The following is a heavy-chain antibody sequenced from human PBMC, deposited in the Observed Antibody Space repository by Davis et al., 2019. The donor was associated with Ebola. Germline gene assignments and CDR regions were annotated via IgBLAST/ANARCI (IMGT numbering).Heavy chain of an antibody. CDR2: IRSKANSYAT. J-gene: IGHJ4*02. D-gene: IGHD4-11*01. Sequence: GESLKISCAASGFTFSGSAMHWVRQASGKGLEWVGRIRSKANSYATAYAASVKGRFTISRDDSKNTAYLQMNSLKTEDTAVYYCTTTTTASDYWSQGTLVTVSS. CDR3: TTTTTASDY. CDR1: GFTFSGSA. V-gene: IGHV3-73*01.